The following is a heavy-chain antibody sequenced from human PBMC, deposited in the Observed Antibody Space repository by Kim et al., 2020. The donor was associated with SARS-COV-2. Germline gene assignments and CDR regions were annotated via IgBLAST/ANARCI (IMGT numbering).Heavy chain of an antibody. D-gene: IGHD4-17*01. V-gene: IGHV3-11*04. CDR3: ARGCVYGDYEGLDWFDP. J-gene: IGHJ5*02. CDR2: ISSSGSTI. Sequence: GGSLRLSCAASGFTFSDYYMSWIRQAPGKGLEWVSYISSSGSTIYYADSVKGRFTIARDNAKNSLYLQMNSLRAEDTAVYYCARGCVYGDYEGLDWFDPWGQGTLVTVSS. CDR1: GFTFSDYY.